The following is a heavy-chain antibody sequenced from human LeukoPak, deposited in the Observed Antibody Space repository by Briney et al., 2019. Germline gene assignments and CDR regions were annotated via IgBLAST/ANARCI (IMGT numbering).Heavy chain of an antibody. V-gene: IGHV3-9*01. CDR3: ARVFPRLHGYFDY. Sequence: GGSLRLSCAASGFTFDDYAMHWVRQAPGKGLEWVSGISWNSGSIGYADSVKGRFTISRDNAKNSLYLQMNSLRAEDTAVYYCARVFPRLHGYFDYWGQGTLATVSS. CDR2: ISWNSGSI. J-gene: IGHJ4*02. CDR1: GFTFDDYA.